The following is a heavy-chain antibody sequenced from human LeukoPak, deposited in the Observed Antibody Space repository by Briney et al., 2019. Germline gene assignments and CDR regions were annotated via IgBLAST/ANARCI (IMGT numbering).Heavy chain of an antibody. V-gene: IGHV3-53*01. D-gene: IGHD4-11*01. CDR1: GFTVGSNY. Sequence: GGSLRLSCAASGFTVGSNYMSWVRQAPGKGLEWVSVIYSGGSTYYADSVKGRFTISRDNSKNTLYLQMNSLRAEDTAVYYCARVRVTTSSYYFDYWGQGTLVTVSS. CDR2: IYSGGST. CDR3: ARVRVTTSSYYFDY. J-gene: IGHJ4*02.